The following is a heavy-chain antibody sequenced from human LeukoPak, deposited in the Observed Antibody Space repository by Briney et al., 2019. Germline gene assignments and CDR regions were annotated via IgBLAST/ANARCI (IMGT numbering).Heavy chain of an antibody. CDR1: GYTFTSHD. CDR2: MNPNSGHT. V-gene: IGHV1-8*01. D-gene: IGHD3-22*01. J-gene: IGHJ3*02. Sequence: ASVKVSCKASGYTFTSHDVNWLRQATGQGLEWLGWMNPNSGHTGFAQKFQGRVTMTGDTSISTAYMELSSLRSEDTAMYYCAMYYYDTSGPYVGAFDIWGQGTMVTVSS. CDR3: AMYYYDTSGPYVGAFDI.